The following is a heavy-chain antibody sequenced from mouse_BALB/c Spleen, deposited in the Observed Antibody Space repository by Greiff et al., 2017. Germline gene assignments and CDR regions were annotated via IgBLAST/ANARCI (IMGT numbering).Heavy chain of an antibody. CDR3: ARRYYYGYFDY. CDR1: GYSFTGYY. CDR2: IDPANGNT. D-gene: IGHD1-1*01. J-gene: IGHJ2*01. V-gene: IGHV14-3*02. Sequence: EVQLQQSGPDLVKPGASVKISCKASGYSFTGYYMHWVKQSHGKSLEWIGRIDPANGNTKYDPKFQGKATITADTSSNTAYLQLSSLTSEDTAVYYCARRYYYGYFDYWGQGTTLTVSS.